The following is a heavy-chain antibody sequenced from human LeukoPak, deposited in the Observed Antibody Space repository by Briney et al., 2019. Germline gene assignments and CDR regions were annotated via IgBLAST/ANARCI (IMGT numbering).Heavy chain of an antibody. CDR2: IYYSGST. CDR1: GGSISSYY. D-gene: IGHD3-10*01. V-gene: IGHV4-59*01. J-gene: IGHJ4*02. Sequence: PSETLSLTCTVSGGSISSYYWSWIRQPPGKGLEWIGSIYYSGSTNYNPSLKSRVTISVDTSKNQFSLKLSSVTAADTAVYYCAREGVGLLWVGVFDYWGQGTLVTVSS. CDR3: AREGVGLLWVGVFDY.